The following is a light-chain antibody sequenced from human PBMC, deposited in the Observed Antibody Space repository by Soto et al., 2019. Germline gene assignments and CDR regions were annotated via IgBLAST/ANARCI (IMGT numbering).Light chain of an antibody. CDR2: DAS. CDR3: QQRDNWPRT. V-gene: IGKV3-11*01. J-gene: IGKJ1*01. Sequence: EVVLTQSPATLSLSPGERATLSCRASQSVNSYLAWYQQKPGQAPRLLIYDASKRATGIPARFSGSGSGTDFTLTISRLEPEDFVVYYCQQRDNWPRTFGQGTKVEVK. CDR1: QSVNSY.